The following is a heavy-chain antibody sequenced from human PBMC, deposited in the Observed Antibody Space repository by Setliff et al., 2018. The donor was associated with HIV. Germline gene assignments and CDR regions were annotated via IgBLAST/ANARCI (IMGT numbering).Heavy chain of an antibody. CDR2: IRYDGSNK. Sequence: GGSLRLSCAASGLTFSSHGMHWVRQAPGKGLEWVAFIRYDGSNKYYADSVKGRLTISRDNSKNTLYLQMNSLRAEDTAVYYCAKDWKVWFGELSQDYYYGMDVWGQGTTVTVSS. CDR3: AKDWKVWFGELSQDYYYGMDV. J-gene: IGHJ6*02. D-gene: IGHD3-10*01. CDR1: GLTFSSHG. V-gene: IGHV3-30*02.